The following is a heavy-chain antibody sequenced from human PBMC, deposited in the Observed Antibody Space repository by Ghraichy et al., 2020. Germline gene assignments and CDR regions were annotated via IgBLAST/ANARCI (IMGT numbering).Heavy chain of an antibody. V-gene: IGHV4-4*07. CDR1: GGSMSRHY. Sequence: SQTLSLTCTVSGGSMSRHYWSWIRQPAGKGLEWIGRMYTSGTTNYNPSLKSRVSMSIDTSKHQFFLKLSSVSAADTAVYYCASKQWLTPPEVDYWGQGILVTVST. CDR2: MYTSGTT. CDR3: ASKQWLTPPEVDY. D-gene: IGHD6-19*01. J-gene: IGHJ4*02.